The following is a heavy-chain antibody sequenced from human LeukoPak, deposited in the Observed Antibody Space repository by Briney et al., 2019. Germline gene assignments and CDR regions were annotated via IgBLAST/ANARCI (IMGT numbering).Heavy chain of an antibody. Sequence: SETLSLTYSVSGGSINGYYWTWIRQPPGKGLEWIGYIYDDGTTNYNPSLESRLTMSIDRSASHFSLTLRSVTAADTAVYYCARVFRGAVTANWFDLWGQGTLVSVSS. J-gene: IGHJ5*02. D-gene: IGHD2-21*02. V-gene: IGHV4-59*01. CDR3: ARVFRGAVTANWFDL. CDR1: GGSINGYY. CDR2: IYDDGTT.